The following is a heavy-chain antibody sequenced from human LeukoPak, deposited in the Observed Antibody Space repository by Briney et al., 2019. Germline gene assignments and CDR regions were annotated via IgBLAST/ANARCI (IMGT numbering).Heavy chain of an antibody. V-gene: IGHV1-69*13. CDR3: ARGWLAETTVVTPYNY. CDR2: ITPIFRTP. D-gene: IGHD2-21*02. Sequence: SVKVSRKASGGTFSSYAISWVRQAPGQGLEWMGGITPIFRTPNYAQKFQGRVTITAVESMSTAYMELSSLRSEDTAVYYCARGWLAETTVVTPYNYWGQGTLVTVSS. J-gene: IGHJ4*02. CDR1: GGTFSSYA.